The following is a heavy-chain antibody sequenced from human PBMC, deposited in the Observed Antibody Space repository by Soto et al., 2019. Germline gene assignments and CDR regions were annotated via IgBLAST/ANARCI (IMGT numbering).Heavy chain of an antibody. J-gene: IGHJ4*02. CDR3: VREFNGKYELSNYFNN. CDR1: GASISSGDYY. V-gene: IGHV4-30-4*01. Sequence: PPEKLPLTCTVSGASISSGDYYWSWIRQPPGKGLEWIGYIFHSGSTYYNPSLKSRITISVDMSKNQFSLNLRSVTAADTAVYYCVREFNGKYELSNYFNNWGKGSTVTV. CDR2: IFHSGST. D-gene: IGHD3-3*01.